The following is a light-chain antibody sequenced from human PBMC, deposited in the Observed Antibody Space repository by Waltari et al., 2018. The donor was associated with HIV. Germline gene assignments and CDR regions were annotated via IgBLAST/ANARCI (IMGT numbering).Light chain of an antibody. CDR1: NSNIGINS. J-gene: IGLJ3*02. Sequence: QYVLTQPPSASGTPGQRVTISWSGSNSNIGINSVYWYQQFPGTAPKLLIYRDNQRPSGVPDRFSGSKSGTSASLAISGLRSEEEADYYCAAWDHSLSARVCGGGTKMTVL. V-gene: IGLV1-47*01. CDR2: RDN. CDR3: AAWDHSLSARV.